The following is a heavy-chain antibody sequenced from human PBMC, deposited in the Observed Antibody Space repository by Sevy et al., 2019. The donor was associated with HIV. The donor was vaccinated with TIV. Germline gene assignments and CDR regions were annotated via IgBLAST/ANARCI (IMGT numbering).Heavy chain of an antibody. CDR1: GFTFSSYS. CDR2: ISSSSSTI. Sequence: GGSLRLSCAASGFTFSSYSMNWVRQAPGKGLEWVSYISSSSSTIYYEDSMKGRFTISRDNAKNSLYLQMNSLRDEDTAVYYCARVDSSGWYSDYWGQGTLVTVSS. CDR3: ARVDSSGWYSDY. D-gene: IGHD6-19*01. J-gene: IGHJ4*02. V-gene: IGHV3-48*02.